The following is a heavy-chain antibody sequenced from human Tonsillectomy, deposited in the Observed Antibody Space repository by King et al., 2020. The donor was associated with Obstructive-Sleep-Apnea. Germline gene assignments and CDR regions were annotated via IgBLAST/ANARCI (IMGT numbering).Heavy chain of an antibody. J-gene: IGHJ5*02. Sequence: VQLQESGPGLVKPSETLSLTCTVSGGSISGYYWSWIRQPPGKGIEWIAYIYSSGTTNYNPSLKSRVTISVDTSKNLFSLKLNSVTAADTAVYYCARQANSYLTVGWFDPWGQGTLVTVSS. CDR3: ARQANSYLTVGWFDP. CDR2: IYSSGTT. V-gene: IGHV4-59*01. CDR1: GGSISGYY. D-gene: IGHD1-26*01.